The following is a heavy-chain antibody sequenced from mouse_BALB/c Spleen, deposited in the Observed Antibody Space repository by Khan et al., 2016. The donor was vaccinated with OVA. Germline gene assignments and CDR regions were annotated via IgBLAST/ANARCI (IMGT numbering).Heavy chain of an antibody. V-gene: IGHV3-2*02. J-gene: IGHJ4*01. Sequence: EVQLQESGPGLVKPSQSLSLTCTVTGYSITSDYAWNWIRQFPGNTLEWMGYISYSGSTNYNPSLKSRISITRDTSKNQFILQLNSVTTEDTATYYCARDGSRYNYAMDYWGQGTSVTGSS. CDR3: ARDGSRYNYAMDY. D-gene: IGHD2-3*01. CDR2: ISYSGST. CDR1: GYSITSDYA.